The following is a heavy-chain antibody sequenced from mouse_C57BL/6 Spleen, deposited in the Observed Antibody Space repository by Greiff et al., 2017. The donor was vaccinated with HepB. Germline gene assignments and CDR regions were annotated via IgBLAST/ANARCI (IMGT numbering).Heavy chain of an antibody. CDR3: ARRDDYDRGYFDY. V-gene: IGHV5-17*01. CDR1: GFTFSDYG. CDR2: ISSGSSTI. Sequence: EVKVVESGGGLVKPGGSLKLSCAASGFTFSDYGMHWVRQAPEKGLEWVAYISSGSSTIYYADTVKGRFTISRDNAKNTLFLKMTSLRSEDTAMYYCARRDDYDRGYFDYWGQGTTLTVSS. J-gene: IGHJ2*01. D-gene: IGHD2-4*01.